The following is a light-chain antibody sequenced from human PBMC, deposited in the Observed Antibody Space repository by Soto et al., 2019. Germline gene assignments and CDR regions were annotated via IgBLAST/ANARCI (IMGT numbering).Light chain of an antibody. V-gene: IGLV4-69*01. CDR3: QTWGTGIRV. CDR2: VNSDGSH. J-gene: IGLJ2*01. CDR1: SGHSSSA. Sequence: QLVLTQSPSASASLGASVKLTCTLSSGHSSSAIAWHQQQPEKGPRYLMKVNSDGSHSKGDGIPDRFSGSSSGAERYLTISSLQSEDDADYYCQTWGTGIRVFGGGTKVTVL.